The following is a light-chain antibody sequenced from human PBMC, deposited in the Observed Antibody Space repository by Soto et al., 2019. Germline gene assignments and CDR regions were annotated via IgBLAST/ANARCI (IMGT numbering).Light chain of an antibody. CDR1: SSDVGGYNY. J-gene: IGLJ1*01. V-gene: IGLV2-11*01. CDR3: CSYAGSYTLV. CDR2: DVN. Sequence: QSALTQPRSVSGSPGQSVTISCTGTSSDVGGYNYVSWYQQHPGKAPKLMIYDVNKRPSGVPDRFSGSKSGNTASLTISGLQAEDEDDYYCCSYAGSYTLVFGSGTKV.